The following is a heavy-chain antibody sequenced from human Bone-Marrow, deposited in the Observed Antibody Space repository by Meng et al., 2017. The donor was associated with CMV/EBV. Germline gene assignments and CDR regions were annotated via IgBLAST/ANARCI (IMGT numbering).Heavy chain of an antibody. Sequence: GGSLRLSCVASGFTFRNYYMNWVRQAPGKGLEWVASIKYDGSEKFYVDSVKGRFTISRDNAKNSLYLQINSLRAEDTAVYYCASDFEFLALDDWGPGRLVTVSS. D-gene: IGHD3-3*01. V-gene: IGHV3-7*01. CDR3: ASDFEFLALDD. J-gene: IGHJ4*02. CDR2: IKYDGSEK. CDR1: GFTFRNYY.